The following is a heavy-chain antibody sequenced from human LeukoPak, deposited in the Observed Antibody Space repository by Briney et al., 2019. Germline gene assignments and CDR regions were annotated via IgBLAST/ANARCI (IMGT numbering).Heavy chain of an antibody. CDR3: ARDPVPAAITYNWLDP. J-gene: IGHJ5*02. D-gene: IGHD2-2*02. CDR2: IIPILGIA. Sequence: ASVKVSCKASGGTLSSYTISWVRQAPGQGLEWMGRIIPILGIANYAQKFQGRVTITADKSTSTAYMELSSLRSEDTAVYYCARDPVPAAITYNWLDPWGQGTLVTVSS. V-gene: IGHV1-69*04. CDR1: GGTLSSYT.